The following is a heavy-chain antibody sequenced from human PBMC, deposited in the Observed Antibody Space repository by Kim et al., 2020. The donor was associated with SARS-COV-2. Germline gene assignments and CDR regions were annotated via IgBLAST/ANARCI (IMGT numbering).Heavy chain of an antibody. V-gene: IGHV3-23*01. CDR3: AKDGENYGDYLGWFDP. J-gene: IGHJ5*02. CDR1: GFTFSSYA. CDR2: ISGSGGST. D-gene: IGHD4-17*01. Sequence: GGSLRLSCAASGFTFSSYAMSWVRQAPGKGLEWVSAISGSGGSTYYADSVKGRFTISRDNSKNTLYLQMNSLRAEDTAVYYCAKDGENYGDYLGWFDPWGQGTLVTVSS.